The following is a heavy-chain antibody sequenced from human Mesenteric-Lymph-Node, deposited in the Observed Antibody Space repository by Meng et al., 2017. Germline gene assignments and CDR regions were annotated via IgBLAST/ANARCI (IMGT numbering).Heavy chain of an antibody. CDR1: GGSFSGYY. D-gene: IGHD3-16*01. V-gene: IGHV4-34*01. Sequence: QVQLQQWGAGLLKPSETLSLTCAVYGGSFSGYYWSWIHQPPGKGLEWIGENNHSGSTNYNPSLKSRVTISVDTSKNQFSLKLTSVTAADTAVYFCAREEGGPLDRWGQGTLVTVSS. CDR3: AREEGGPLDR. J-gene: IGHJ5*02. CDR2: NNHSGST.